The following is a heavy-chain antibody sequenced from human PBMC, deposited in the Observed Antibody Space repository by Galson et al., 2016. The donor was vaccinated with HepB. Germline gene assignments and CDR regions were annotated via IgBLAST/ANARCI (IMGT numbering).Heavy chain of an antibody. CDR1: GFTFSDYY. V-gene: IGHV3-11*01. CDR2: ISASLALSTI. CDR3: ARPLSRYPLLSPFDF. J-gene: IGHJ4*01. Sequence: SLRLSCAASGFTFSDYYMTWIRQAPGKGLEWVSYISASLALSTIYYADSVKGRFTISSDNAKSTLYLQRNNLRADDTAVYYCARPLSRYPLLSPFDFWGLGVLVTV. D-gene: IGHD2/OR15-2a*01.